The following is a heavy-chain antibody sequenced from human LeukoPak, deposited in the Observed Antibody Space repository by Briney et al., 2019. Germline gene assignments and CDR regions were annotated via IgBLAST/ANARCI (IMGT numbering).Heavy chain of an antibody. V-gene: IGHV1-2*02. J-gene: IGHJ4*02. CDR3: ARDPYSGSPLYYFDY. D-gene: IGHD1-26*01. CDR1: GYTFTGYY. Sequence: GASVKVSCKASGYTFTGYYMHWVRQAPGQGLEWMGWINPNSGGTNYAQKFQGRVTMTRDTSISTAYMELSRLRSDDTAVYYCARDPYSGSPLYYFDYRGQGTLVTVSS. CDR2: INPNSGGT.